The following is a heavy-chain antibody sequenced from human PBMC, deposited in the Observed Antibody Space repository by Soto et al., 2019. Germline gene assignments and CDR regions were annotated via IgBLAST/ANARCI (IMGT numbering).Heavy chain of an antibody. CDR1: GGSISSGGYY. V-gene: IGHV4-31*03. J-gene: IGHJ4*02. Sequence: PSETLSLTSTVSGGSISSGGYYWSWIRQHPGKGLEWIGYIYYSGSTYYNPSLKSRVTISVDTSKNQFSLKLSSVTAADTAVYYCARSLYATIDGRYYFDYWGQGTLVTVSS. D-gene: IGHD2-8*01. CDR3: ARSLYATIDGRYYFDY. CDR2: IYYSGST.